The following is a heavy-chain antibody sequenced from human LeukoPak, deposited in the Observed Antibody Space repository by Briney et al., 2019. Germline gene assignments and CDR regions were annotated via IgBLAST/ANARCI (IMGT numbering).Heavy chain of an antibody. V-gene: IGHV1-2*02. CDR2: INPNSGGT. D-gene: IGHD1-26*01. J-gene: IGHJ4*02. CDR1: GYTFTGYY. Sequence: GASVKVSCKASGYTFTGYYMHWVRQAPGQGLEWMGWINPNSGGTNYAQKFRGRITMTEDTSTDTAYMELSSLRSEDTAVYYCATERYEWELLSGPPRRAATFDYWGQGTLVTVSS. CDR3: ATERYEWELLSGPPRRAATFDY.